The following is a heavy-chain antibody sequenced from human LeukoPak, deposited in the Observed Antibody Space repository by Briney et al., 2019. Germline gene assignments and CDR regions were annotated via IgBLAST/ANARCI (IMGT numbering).Heavy chain of an antibody. CDR1: GYTFTNYG. D-gene: IGHD3-10*01. V-gene: IGHV1-18*01. CDR2: VSAYSGNT. J-gene: IGHJ4*02. Sequence: GASVKVSCKASGYTFTNYGIIWVRQAPGQGLEWLGWVSAYSGNTNYAQKLQGRVTMTTDTSTSTASMELRSLRSDDTAVYYCAGSFRGVIHYFDYWGQGTLVTVSS. CDR3: AGSFRGVIHYFDY.